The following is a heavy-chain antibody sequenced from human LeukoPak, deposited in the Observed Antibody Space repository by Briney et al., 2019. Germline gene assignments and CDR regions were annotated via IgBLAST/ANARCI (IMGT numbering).Heavy chain of an antibody. CDR2: ISGSGSTT. J-gene: IGHJ4*02. Sequence: GGSLRLSCAASGFTFSSYAMSWVRQAPGKGLEWVSTISGSGSTTYYADSVKGRVTISRDNYKNTLYLQMNSLRAEDTAVYCCAKAGYSSGWYAPDDWGQGTLVTVSS. CDR3: AKAGYSSGWYAPDD. D-gene: IGHD6-19*01. V-gene: IGHV3-23*01. CDR1: GFTFSSYA.